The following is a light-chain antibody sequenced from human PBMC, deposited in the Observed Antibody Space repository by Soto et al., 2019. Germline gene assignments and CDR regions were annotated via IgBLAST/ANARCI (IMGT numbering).Light chain of an antibody. V-gene: IGKV3-15*01. CDR2: GAS. J-gene: IGKJ1*01. Sequence: EIVMTQSPATLSVSPGERATLSCKASQSVSIDVAWYQQTPGQAPRLLIYGASTRATGIPARFRGSGSGTDFTLTITRLEPEDFAVYYCQQYGASRTFGQGTKVDIK. CDR3: QQYGASRT. CDR1: QSVSID.